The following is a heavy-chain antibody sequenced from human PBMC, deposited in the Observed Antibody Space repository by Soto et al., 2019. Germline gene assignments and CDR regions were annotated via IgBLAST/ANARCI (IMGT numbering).Heavy chain of an antibody. CDR1: GGTFSSYA. CDR2: IIPIFGTS. Sequence: GASVKVSCKASGGTFSSYAISWVRQAPGQGLEWMGWIIPIFGTSNYAQKFQGRVTITADESTSTAYMELSSLRSEDTAVYYCAINAFVAIVATDAFKMWGQGTMVTV. D-gene: IGHD5-12*01. V-gene: IGHV1-69*13. J-gene: IGHJ3*02. CDR3: AINAFVAIVATDAFKM.